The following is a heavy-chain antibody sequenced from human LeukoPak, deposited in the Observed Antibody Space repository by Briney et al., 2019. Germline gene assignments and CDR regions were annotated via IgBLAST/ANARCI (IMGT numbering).Heavy chain of an antibody. D-gene: IGHD3-22*01. Sequence: ASVKVSCKASGYTFTSYYMHWVRQAPGQGLEWMGIINPSGGSTSYAQKFQGRVTMTRDTSTSTVYMELSSLRSEDTAVYYCASGDCHDSSGYYGNEYFQHWGQGTLVTVSS. CDR2: INPSGGST. V-gene: IGHV1-46*01. CDR1: GYTFTSYY. CDR3: ASGDCHDSSGYYGNEYFQH. J-gene: IGHJ1*01.